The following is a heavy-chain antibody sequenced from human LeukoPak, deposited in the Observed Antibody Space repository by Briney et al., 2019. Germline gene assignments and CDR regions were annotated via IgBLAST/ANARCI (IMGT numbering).Heavy chain of an antibody. CDR1: GFTFRSFS. CDR2: ISSSSGYI. J-gene: IGHJ4*02. CDR3: SREPGYLLTT. V-gene: IGHV3-21*06. Sequence: GGSLRLSCAASGFTFRSFSMDWVRQAPGKGLEWVSSISSSSGYIYYADSVKGRFTISRDNAKNSLYLQMNSLRADDTAVYYCSREPGYLLTTWGQGTLVTVSS. D-gene: IGHD2-2*03.